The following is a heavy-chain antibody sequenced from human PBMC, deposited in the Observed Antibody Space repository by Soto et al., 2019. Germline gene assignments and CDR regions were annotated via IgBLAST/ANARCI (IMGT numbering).Heavy chain of an antibody. J-gene: IGHJ3*02. CDR3: AKETATSGGALEI. V-gene: IGHV3-23*01. Sequence: AGGSLSLSCAVSGFICSSYDMNWVRQAPGKGLEWVSPILVGGSPHYEDSVKGRFTISRDTSKNTVYLQMNSLTAGDTAVYYCAKETATSGGALEIYGQGAMVTVSS. CDR1: GFICSSYD. D-gene: IGHD2-15*01. CDR2: ILVGGSP.